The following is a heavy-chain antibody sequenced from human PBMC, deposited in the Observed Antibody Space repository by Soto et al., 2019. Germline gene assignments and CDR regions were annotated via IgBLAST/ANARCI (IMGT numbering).Heavy chain of an antibody. V-gene: IGHV3-48*02. CDR1: GFTFSSYS. CDR2: ISSSSSTI. CDR3: ARESLARSSSGTNYYGMDV. Sequence: GGSLRLSCAASGFTFSSYSMNCVRQAPWKGLEWVSYISSSSSTIYYADSVKGRFTISRDNAKSSLYLQMNSLRDEDTAVYYCARESLARSSSGTNYYGMDVWGQGTKVTVSS. J-gene: IGHJ6*01. D-gene: IGHD3-10*01.